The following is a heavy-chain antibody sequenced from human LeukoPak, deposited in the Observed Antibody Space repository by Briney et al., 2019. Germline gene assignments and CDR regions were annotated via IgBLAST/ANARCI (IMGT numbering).Heavy chain of an antibody. CDR3: AREMAVAGSGVIDS. Sequence: ASVKVSCKASGYTFTSYYMHWVRQATGQGLEWMGWMNPNSGDTGYAQKFQGRVTMTTDTSTNTAYMELRSLRSDDTAVYYCAREMAVAGSGVIDSWGQGTLVTVSS. CDR1: GYTFTSYY. D-gene: IGHD6-19*01. V-gene: IGHV1-8*02. J-gene: IGHJ4*02. CDR2: MNPNSGDT.